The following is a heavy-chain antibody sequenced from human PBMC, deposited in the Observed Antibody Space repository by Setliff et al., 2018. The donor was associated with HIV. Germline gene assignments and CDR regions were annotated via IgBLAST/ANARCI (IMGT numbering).Heavy chain of an antibody. Sequence: SETLSLTCSDSGASVNYNTWSWIRQAPGKGLQWIGFIYNSVTTNYNPSLKSRANISLDTSKNQFSLKLTSVTAADTAVYYCARGGTSSNWFGPWGQGTLVTV. CDR1: GASVNYNT. J-gene: IGHJ5*02. D-gene: IGHD2-2*01. V-gene: IGHV4-59*02. CDR3: ARGGTSSNWFGP. CDR2: IYNSVTT.